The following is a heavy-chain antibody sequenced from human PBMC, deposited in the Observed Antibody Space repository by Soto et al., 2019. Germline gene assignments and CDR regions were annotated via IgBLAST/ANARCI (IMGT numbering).Heavy chain of an antibody. Sequence: QVQLQESGPGLVKPSETLSLTCTVSGGSTSSYYWGWIRQPPGKALEWIGYFFYGGTSNYNPSLRSRVTISGDTAENQLSLRLPSVTAADTAVYYCARISAYSSGWYTYYFDYWGHGILVTVSS. V-gene: IGHV4-59*01. CDR3: ARISAYSSGWYTYYFDY. CDR2: FFYGGTS. J-gene: IGHJ4*01. CDR1: GGSTSSYY. D-gene: IGHD6-13*01.